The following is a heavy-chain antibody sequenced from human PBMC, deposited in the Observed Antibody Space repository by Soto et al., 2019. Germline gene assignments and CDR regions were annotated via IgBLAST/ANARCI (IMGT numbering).Heavy chain of an antibody. Sequence: QVQLVESGGGVVQPGRSLRLSCAASGFTFSSYGMHWVRQAPGKGLEWVAVISYDGSNKYYADSVKGRFTISRDNSKNTLYLQMNSLRAEDTAVYYCARGPSGDKVDYWGQGTLVTVSS. V-gene: IGHV3-30*03. CDR2: ISYDGSNK. D-gene: IGHD1-26*01. CDR1: GFTFSSYG. CDR3: ARGPSGDKVDY. J-gene: IGHJ4*02.